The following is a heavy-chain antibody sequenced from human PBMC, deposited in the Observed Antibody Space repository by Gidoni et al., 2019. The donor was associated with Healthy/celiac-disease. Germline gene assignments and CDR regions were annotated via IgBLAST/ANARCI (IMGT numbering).Heavy chain of an antibody. CDR1: GFTFSSHW. V-gene: IGHV3-7*01. J-gene: IGHJ4*02. D-gene: IGHD3-10*01. CDR3: ARDGVLLWFGELHY. CDR2: IKQDGSEK. Sequence: GLVQPGGSLSLSCAASGFTFSSHWMSWVRQAPGKGLEWVANIKQDGSEKYYVDSVKGRFTISRDNAKNSLYLQMNSLRAEETAVYYCARDGVLLWFGELHYWGQGTLVTVSS.